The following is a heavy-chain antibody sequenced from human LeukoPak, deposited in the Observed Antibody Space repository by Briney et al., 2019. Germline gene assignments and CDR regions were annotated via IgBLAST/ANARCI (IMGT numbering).Heavy chain of an antibody. V-gene: IGHV4-4*07. D-gene: IGHD3-22*01. CDR3: ARGHYDSSGYFYYYYYYMDV. J-gene: IGHJ6*03. Sequence: SETLSLTCTVSGGSISSYYWSWIRQPAGKGLEWIGRIYTSGSTNYNPSLKSRVTISVDTSKNQFSLKLSSVTTADTAVYYCARGHYDSSGYFYYYYYYMDVWGKGTTVTVSS. CDR2: IYTSGST. CDR1: GGSISSYY.